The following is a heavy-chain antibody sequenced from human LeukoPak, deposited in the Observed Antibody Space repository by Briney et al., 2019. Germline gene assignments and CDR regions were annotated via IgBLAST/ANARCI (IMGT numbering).Heavy chain of an antibody. Sequence: SETLSLTCTVSGGSISSSSYYWGWIRQPPGKGLEWIGSIYYSGSTYYNPSLKSRVTISVDTSKNQFSLKLSSVTAADTAVYYCARPMVVGAGDAFDIWGQGTMVTVSS. V-gene: IGHV4-39*01. D-gene: IGHD1-26*01. CDR3: ARPMVVGAGDAFDI. J-gene: IGHJ3*02. CDR1: GGSISSSSYY. CDR2: IYYSGST.